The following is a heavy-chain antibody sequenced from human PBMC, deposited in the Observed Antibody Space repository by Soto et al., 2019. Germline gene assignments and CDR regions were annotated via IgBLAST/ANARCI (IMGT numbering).Heavy chain of an antibody. CDR2: IYYSGST. CDR3: ARSQELGYCSSTSCHRGAFDI. Sequence: SETLSLTXTVSGGSISSGGYYWSWIRQHPGKGLEWIGYIYYSGSTYYNPSLKSRVTISVDTSKNQLSLKLSSVTAADTAVYYCARSQELGYCSSTSCHRGAFDIWGQGTMVTVS. CDR1: GGSISSGGYY. V-gene: IGHV4-31*02. J-gene: IGHJ3*02. D-gene: IGHD2-2*01.